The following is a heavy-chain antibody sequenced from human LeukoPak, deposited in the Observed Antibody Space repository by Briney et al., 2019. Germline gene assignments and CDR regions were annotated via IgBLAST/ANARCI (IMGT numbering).Heavy chain of an antibody. CDR1: GGSISSYY. Sequence: SETLSLTCTVSGGSISSYYWSWIRQPAGKGLEWIGHIYTSGSTNYNRSLKSRVTISVDKSKNQFSLKLSSVTAADTAVYYCARDWRSSWFDYYYYYTDVWGKGTTVTVSS. V-gene: IGHV4-4*07. CDR2: IYTSGST. D-gene: IGHD6-13*01. J-gene: IGHJ6*03. CDR3: ARDWRSSWFDYYYYYTDV.